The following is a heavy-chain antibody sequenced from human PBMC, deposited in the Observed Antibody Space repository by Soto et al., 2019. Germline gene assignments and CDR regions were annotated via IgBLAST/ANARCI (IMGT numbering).Heavy chain of an antibody. V-gene: IGHV2-5*01. CDR3: APSHSMLRGVTVAFDI. J-gene: IGHJ3*02. CDR2: IYWNDDK. D-gene: IGHD3-10*01. Sequence: SGTTLVNPTETLTLTCTFSGFSLSTSGVGVGWIRQPPGKALEWLALIYWNDDKRYSPSLKSRLTITKDTSKNQVVLTMTNMDPVPTGTYYCAPSHSMLRGVTVAFDIWGQGIMVTVSS. CDR1: GFSLSTSGVG.